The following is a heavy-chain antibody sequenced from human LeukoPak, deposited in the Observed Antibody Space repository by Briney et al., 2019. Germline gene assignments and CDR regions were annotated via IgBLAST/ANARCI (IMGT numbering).Heavy chain of an antibody. J-gene: IGHJ5*02. Sequence: PSETLSLTCTVSGGSISSSGYSWVWIRQPPGRGLEWVGVISDNGRAFYNPSLKSRVTISADSSKNQFSLNLNSVTAADTAVYYCMRGKMHEDWLDPWGQGALITVSS. CDR3: MRGKMHEDWLDP. CDR1: GGSISSSGYS. D-gene: IGHD5-24*01. V-gene: IGHV4-39*01. CDR2: ISDNGRA.